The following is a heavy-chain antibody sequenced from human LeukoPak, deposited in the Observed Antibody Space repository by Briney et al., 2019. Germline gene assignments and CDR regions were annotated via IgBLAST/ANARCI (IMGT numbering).Heavy chain of an antibody. Sequence: PGRSLRLSCAASGFTVSSNYMSWVRQAPGKGLEWVSVIYSGGSTYYADSVKGRFTTPRDISKNTLHLQMNSLRAEDTAVYYCAGDTWGDGGEWFDPWGQGTLVTVSS. J-gene: IGHJ5*02. D-gene: IGHD3-10*01. CDR3: AGDTWGDGGEWFDP. V-gene: IGHV3-53*01. CDR1: GFTVSSNY. CDR2: IYSGGST.